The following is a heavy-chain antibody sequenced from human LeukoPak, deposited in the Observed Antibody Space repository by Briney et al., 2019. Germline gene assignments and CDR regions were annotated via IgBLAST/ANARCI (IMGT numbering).Heavy chain of an antibody. Sequence: GGSLRLSCAASGFTVSSNYMSRVRQAPGKGLEWVSVIYSGGSTYYADSVKGRFTISRDNSKNTLYLQMNSLRAEDTAVYYCARARQSYYYHGMDVWGQGTTVTVSS. V-gene: IGHV3-53*01. CDR1: GFTVSSNY. CDR3: ARARQSYYYHGMDV. J-gene: IGHJ6*02. CDR2: IYSGGST.